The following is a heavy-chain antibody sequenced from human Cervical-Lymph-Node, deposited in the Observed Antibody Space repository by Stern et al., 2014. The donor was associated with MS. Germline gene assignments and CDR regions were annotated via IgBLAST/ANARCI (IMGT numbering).Heavy chain of an antibody. CDR1: GFTFSTYC. CDR2: LFSRSSAL. D-gene: IGHD5-18*01. CDR3: ARELIQQWQNKAFDY. J-gene: IGHJ4*02. Sequence: EMQLVESGAGLLQPGGSLRLSCPASGFTFSTYCMNWVRQAPGPGLALVSFLFSRSSALYYVDSVKGRFTISTHNATHSPSLPMNSLRAEDTAVYYCARELIQQWQNKAFDYWGQGTLVTVSS. V-gene: IGHV3-48*01.